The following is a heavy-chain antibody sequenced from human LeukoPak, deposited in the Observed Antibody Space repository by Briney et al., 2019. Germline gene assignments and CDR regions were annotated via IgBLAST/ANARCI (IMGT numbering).Heavy chain of an antibody. V-gene: IGHV1-8*01. CDR1: GYTFTSYD. J-gene: IGHJ4*02. CDR2: MNPNSGNT. Sequence: ASVKVSCKASGYTFTSYDINWVRQATGQGLEWMGWMNPNSGNTGYAQKFQGRVTMTRNTSISTAYMELSSLRPEDTAVYYCASFHCSGGSCYLRFDYWGQGTLVTVSS. CDR3: ASFHCSGGSCYLRFDY. D-gene: IGHD2-15*01.